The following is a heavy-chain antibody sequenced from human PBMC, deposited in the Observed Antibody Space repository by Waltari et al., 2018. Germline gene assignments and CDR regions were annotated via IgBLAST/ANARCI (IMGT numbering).Heavy chain of an antibody. CDR1: GGSISSSTLF. V-gene: IGHV4-39*01. CDR2: IYDSATT. CDR3: ATHPPSQLGVVLNWFDP. D-gene: IGHD3-16*01. Sequence: QLQLQESGPGLVKPSETLSLTCTVSGGSISSSTLFWGWIRQPLGKGLEWIGSIYDSATTYYNPSLKSRVTISVYTSKNQFSLKVNSVTAADTAVYYCATHPPSQLGVVLNWFDPWGQGILVTVSS. J-gene: IGHJ5*02.